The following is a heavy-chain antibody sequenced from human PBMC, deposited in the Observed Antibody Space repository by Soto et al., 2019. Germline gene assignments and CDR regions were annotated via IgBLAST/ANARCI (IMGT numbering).Heavy chain of an antibody. J-gene: IGHJ6*02. D-gene: IGHD2-8*02. CDR1: GYTFTSYG. CDR2: IRAYNGNT. V-gene: IGHV1-18*01. CDR3: ARTGGGNSYYYGMDV. Sequence: ASVKVSCKASGYTFTSYGISWVRQAPGQGLEWMGWIRAYNGNTNYAQKRQGRVTMTTDTSTSTAYMELRSLRSDDTAVYYCARTGGGNSYYYGMDVWGQGTTVTVAS.